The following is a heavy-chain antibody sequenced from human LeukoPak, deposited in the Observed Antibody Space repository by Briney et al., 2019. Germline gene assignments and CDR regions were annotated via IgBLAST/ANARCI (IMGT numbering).Heavy chain of an antibody. J-gene: IGHJ4*02. Sequence: GGSLRLSCAASGFTFDDYGMSWVRQAPGKGLEWVASINWNGGSIGYGDSVKGRFTISRDNAKNSLYLQMNSLRAEDTALYHCARALASGSYSPFDYWGQGTLVTVSS. CDR3: ARALASGSYSPFDY. V-gene: IGHV3-20*01. CDR2: INWNGGSI. D-gene: IGHD3-10*01. CDR1: GFTFDDYG.